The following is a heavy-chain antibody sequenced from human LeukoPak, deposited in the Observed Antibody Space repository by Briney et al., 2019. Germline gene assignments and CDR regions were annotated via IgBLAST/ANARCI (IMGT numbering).Heavy chain of an antibody. Sequence: ASVKVSCKASGYTFTGYYMHWVRQAPGQGLEWMGIINSSGGTKSYAQKFQGRVTMTRDTSTSTVYMELSSLRSEDTAVYYCARGGWYYFDYWGQGTLVTVSS. CDR2: INSSGGTK. J-gene: IGHJ4*02. CDR1: GYTFTGYY. D-gene: IGHD6-19*01. CDR3: ARGGWYYFDY. V-gene: IGHV1-46*01.